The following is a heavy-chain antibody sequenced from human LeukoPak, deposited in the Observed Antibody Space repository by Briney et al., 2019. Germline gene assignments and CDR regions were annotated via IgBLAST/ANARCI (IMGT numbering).Heavy chain of an antibody. CDR1: GFTFDDYA. D-gene: IGHD1-26*01. CDR3: AKDIGGTTNYYYYYNGMDV. Sequence: GGSLRLSCAASGFTFDDYAMHWVRQAPGKGLERVSGISWNSGSIGYADSVKGRFTISRDNAKNSLYLQMNSLRAEDTALYYCAKDIGGTTNYYYYYNGMDVWGQGTTVTVSS. CDR2: ISWNSGSI. V-gene: IGHV3-9*01. J-gene: IGHJ6*02.